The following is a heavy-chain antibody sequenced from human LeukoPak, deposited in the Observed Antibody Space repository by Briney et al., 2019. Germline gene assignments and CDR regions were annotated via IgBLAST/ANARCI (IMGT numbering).Heavy chain of an antibody. D-gene: IGHD1-26*01. CDR1: GGSFSGYY. V-gene: IGHV4-34*01. CDR2: INHSGST. J-gene: IGHJ4*02. Sequence: SETLSLTCAVYGGSFSGYYWSWIRQPPGKGLEWIGEINHSGSTNYNPSLKSRVTISVDTSKNQFSLKLSSVTAADTAVYYCARANSGSLKTGFDYWGQGTLVTVSS. CDR3: ARANSGSLKTGFDY.